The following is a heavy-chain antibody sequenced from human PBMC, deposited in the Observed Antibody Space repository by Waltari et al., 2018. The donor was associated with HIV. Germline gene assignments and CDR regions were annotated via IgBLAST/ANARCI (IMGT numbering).Heavy chain of an antibody. J-gene: IGHJ4*02. CDR1: GFLFIGFA. Sequence: EVQLLESGGGLVQPGGSLRLSCEAYGFLFIGFALSWVRQGPGSDMHWVAGINGAGNKTKYEDSVKGRFTISRDHSTKTVFLDMDSLRPDDTGTYYCVKGLGATTGGDFWGQGTVVTVSS. CDR3: VKGLGATTGGDF. CDR2: INGAGNKT. V-gene: IGHV3-23*03. D-gene: IGHD1-26*01.